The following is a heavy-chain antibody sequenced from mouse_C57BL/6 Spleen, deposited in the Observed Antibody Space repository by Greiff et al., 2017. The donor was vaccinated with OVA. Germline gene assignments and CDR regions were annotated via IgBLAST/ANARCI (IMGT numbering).Heavy chain of an antibody. V-gene: IGHV5-6*01. J-gene: IGHJ2*01. CDR2: ISSGGSYT. Sequence: EVQRVESGGDLVKPGGSLKLSCAASGFTFSSYGMSWVRQTPDKRLEWVATISSGGSYTYYPDSVKGRFTISRDNAKNTLYLQMSSLRSKDTAMYFCSRDKNNDEDIDYWGQGTTLTVSS. CDR3: SRDKNNDEDIDY. CDR1: GFTFSSYG. D-gene: IGHD1-3*01.